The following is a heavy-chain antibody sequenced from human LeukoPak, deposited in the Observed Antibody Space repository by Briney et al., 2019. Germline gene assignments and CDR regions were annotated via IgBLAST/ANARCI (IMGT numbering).Heavy chain of an antibody. CDR2: IYSGGST. D-gene: IGHD3-16*01. CDR3: ARDLGGSPGPFDI. V-gene: IGHV3-53*01. J-gene: IGHJ3*02. CDR1: GFTVSSKY. Sequence: QPGGSLRLSCAASGFTVSSKYMSWVRQAPGKGLEWVSVIYSGGSTYYADSVKGRFAISRDNSKNTLYLQMNSLRVEDTAVYYCARDLGGSPGPFDIWGQGTMVSVSS.